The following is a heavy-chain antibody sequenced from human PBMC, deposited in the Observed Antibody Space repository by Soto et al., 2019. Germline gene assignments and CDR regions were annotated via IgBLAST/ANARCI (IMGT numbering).Heavy chain of an antibody. Sequence: DVQLVETGEGLIQPGGSLRLSCAASGFIVSSSYMSWVRQAPGKGLEWVSVIYSDGRTYYADSVKGRFTISRDNSKNTLYLQMNSLSAEDTAVYYCARCSGWYGQCYFDCWGQGTLVTVSS. CDR1: GFIVSSSY. J-gene: IGHJ4*02. V-gene: IGHV3-53*02. D-gene: IGHD6-13*01. CDR3: ARCSGWYGQCYFDC. CDR2: IYSDGRT.